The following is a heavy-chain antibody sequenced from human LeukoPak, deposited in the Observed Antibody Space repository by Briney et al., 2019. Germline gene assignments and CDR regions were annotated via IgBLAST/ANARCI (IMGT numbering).Heavy chain of an antibody. J-gene: IGHJ4*02. Sequence: SETLSLTCAVSGGSISSGGYSWSWIRQPPGKGLEGIGYIYHSGSTYYNPSLKSRVTISVDRSKNQFSLKLSSVTAADTAVYYCARAMNYYDRAFDYWGQGTLVTVSS. CDR2: IYHSGST. CDR3: ARAMNYYDRAFDY. CDR1: GGSISSGGYS. V-gene: IGHV4-30-2*01. D-gene: IGHD3-22*01.